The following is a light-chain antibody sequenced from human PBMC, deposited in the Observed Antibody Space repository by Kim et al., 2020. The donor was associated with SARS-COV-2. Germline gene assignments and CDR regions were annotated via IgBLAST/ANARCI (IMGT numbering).Light chain of an antibody. J-gene: IGLJ2*01. V-gene: IGLV3-19*01. CDR1: SLRRDY. CDR2: GKG. CDR3: NSRDTSGYRVV. Sequence: SSELTQDPAVSVALGQTVRITCQGDSLRRDYASWFQQKPGQAPLLVIYGKGNRPSGIPDRFSGSNSGDTASLTITGAQAEDEADSYCNSRDTSGYRVVFG.